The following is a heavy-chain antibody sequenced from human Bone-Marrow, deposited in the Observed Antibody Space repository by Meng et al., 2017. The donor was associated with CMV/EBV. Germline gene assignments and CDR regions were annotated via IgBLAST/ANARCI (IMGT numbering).Heavy chain of an antibody. J-gene: IGHJ4*02. CDR3: ATTVAGDYFDY. D-gene: IGHD6-19*01. CDR2: INHSGST. V-gene: IGHV4-34*01. Sequence: SETLSLTCAVYGGSFSGYYWSWIRQPPGKGLEWIGEINHSGSTNYNPSLKSRVTISVDTSKNQFSLKLSSVTAADTAVYYCATTVAGDYFDYWGQGTPVTVSS. CDR1: GGSFSGYY.